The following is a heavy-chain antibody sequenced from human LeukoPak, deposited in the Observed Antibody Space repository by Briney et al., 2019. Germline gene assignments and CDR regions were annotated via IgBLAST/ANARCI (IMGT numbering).Heavy chain of an antibody. CDR3: ARTTEAHSWRTRYYDYYMDV. D-gene: IGHD6-13*01. CDR2: IYYSGST. V-gene: IGHV4-59*01. Sequence: SETLSLACTVSGGSISSYYWSWIRQPPGKGLEWIGYIYYSGSTNYNPSLKSRVTISVDTSKNQFSLKLSSVTAADTAVYYCARTTEAHSWRTRYYDYYMDVWGKGTTVTVSS. CDR1: GGSISSYY. J-gene: IGHJ6*03.